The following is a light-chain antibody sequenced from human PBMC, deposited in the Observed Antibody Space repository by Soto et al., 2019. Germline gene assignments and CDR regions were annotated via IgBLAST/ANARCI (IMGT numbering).Light chain of an antibody. Sequence: DIPMTQSPSAMSASVGDRVTITGRASQGISNYLAWFQQKPGKVPKRLIYGASTLQSGVPPWFSGSGSGTEFTLTISSLQPEDFATYDCLQHNSYPLTFGGGTKVEIK. CDR3: LQHNSYPLT. CDR2: GAS. J-gene: IGKJ4*01. V-gene: IGKV1-17*03. CDR1: QGISNY.